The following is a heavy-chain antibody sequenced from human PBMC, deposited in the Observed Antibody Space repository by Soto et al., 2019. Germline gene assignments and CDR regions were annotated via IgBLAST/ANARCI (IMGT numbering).Heavy chain of an antibody. CDR2: INPNSGNI. V-gene: IGHV1-8*01. CDR3: ARGRASGSYYLLDY. Sequence: ASVKVSCKASGNTFTSYYINWVRRATGHGLEWMGWINPNSGNIGYAQKFQGRVTMTRDTAIRTAYMEVSRLRSDDTAVYYCARGRASGSYYLLDYWGQGTLVTVSS. J-gene: IGHJ4*02. D-gene: IGHD3-10*01. CDR1: GNTFTSYY.